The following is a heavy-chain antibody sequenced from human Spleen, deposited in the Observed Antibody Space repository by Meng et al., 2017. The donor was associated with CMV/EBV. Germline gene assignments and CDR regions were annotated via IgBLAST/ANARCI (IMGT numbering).Heavy chain of an antibody. CDR2: INHSGST. CDR1: GGSFSGYY. D-gene: IGHD6-13*01. Sequence: QVRLKRWGPGLLKPSETLSLTCAVYGGSFSGYYWSWIRQPPGKGLEWIGEINHSGSTNYNPSLKSRVTISVDTSKNQFSLKLSSVTAADTAVYYCARIGPTWYSSSWYVDYWGQGTLVTVSS. V-gene: IGHV4-34*01. CDR3: ARIGPTWYSSSWYVDY. J-gene: IGHJ4*02.